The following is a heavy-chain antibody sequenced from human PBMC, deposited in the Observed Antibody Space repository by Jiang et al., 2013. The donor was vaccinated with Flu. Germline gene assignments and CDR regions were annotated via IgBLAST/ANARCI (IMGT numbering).Heavy chain of an antibody. J-gene: IGHJ4*02. CDR3: TRDAIGAAGLAFDY. CDR1: GYTFTAYF. Sequence: GAEVKKPGASMKVSCKASGYTFTAYFIHWVRQAPGQGLEWMGWINPNTGGTISAQKFQGRVTLTRDTSISTAYMELNRLTSDDTAVYYCTRDAIGAAGLAFDYWGRGTLVTASS. D-gene: IGHD6-25*01. V-gene: IGHV1-2*02. CDR2: INPNTGGT.